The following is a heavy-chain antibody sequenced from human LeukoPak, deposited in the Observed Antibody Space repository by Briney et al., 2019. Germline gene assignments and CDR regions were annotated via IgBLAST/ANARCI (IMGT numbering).Heavy chain of an antibody. CDR3: ARDAHCDSSGYLPDY. D-gene: IGHD3-22*01. CDR1: GFTFSDYY. J-gene: IGHJ4*02. CDR2: ISSSSSYT. Sequence: GGSLRLSCAASGFTFSDYYMSWIRQAPGKGLEWVSYISSSSSYTNYADSVKGRFTISRDNAKNSLYLKMNSLRAEDTAVYYCARDAHCDSSGYLPDYWGQGTLVTVSS. V-gene: IGHV3-11*05.